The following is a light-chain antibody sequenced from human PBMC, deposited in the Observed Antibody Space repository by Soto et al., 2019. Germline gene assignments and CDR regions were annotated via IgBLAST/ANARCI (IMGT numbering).Light chain of an antibody. J-gene: IGKJ1*01. V-gene: IGKV1-39*01. CDR2: APS. Sequence: DIQMTQSPSSLSASVGDRVTITCRASQTISSYLNWYQQKPGKAPKLLIYAPSSLQSRLRSRFSGSGSGTDFTLTISSLQPEDFATYHCQQSYSTPPWTFGQGTKVEIK. CDR1: QTISSY. CDR3: QQSYSTPPWT.